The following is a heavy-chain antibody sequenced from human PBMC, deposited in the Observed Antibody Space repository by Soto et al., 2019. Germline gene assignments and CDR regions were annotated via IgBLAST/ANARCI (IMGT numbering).Heavy chain of an antibody. CDR1: GGSISSYD. D-gene: IGHD3-16*02. J-gene: IGHJ6*04. Sequence: PSETLSLTCPVSGGSISSYDWSWIRQPPGKGLEWIGYIYYSGSTNYNPSLKSRVTISVDTSKNQFSLKLSSVTAADTAVYYCARDYWGSYLALDVWGKGTTVTVSS. V-gene: IGHV4-59*01. CDR3: ARDYWGSYLALDV. CDR2: IYYSGST.